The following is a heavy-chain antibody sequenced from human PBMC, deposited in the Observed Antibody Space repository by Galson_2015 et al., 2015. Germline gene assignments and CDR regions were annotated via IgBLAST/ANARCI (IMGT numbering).Heavy chain of an antibody. CDR2: FDPEDGET. D-gene: IGHD3-10*01. CDR1: GYTLTELS. CDR3: ATDGLSYYYGSGMSNWFDP. V-gene: IGHV1-24*01. Sequence: SVKVSCKVSGYTLTELSMHWVRQAPGKGLEWMGGFDPEDGETIYAQKFQGRVTMTEDTSTDTAYMELSSLRSEDTAVYYCATDGLSYYYGSGMSNWFDPWGQGTLVTVSS. J-gene: IGHJ5*02.